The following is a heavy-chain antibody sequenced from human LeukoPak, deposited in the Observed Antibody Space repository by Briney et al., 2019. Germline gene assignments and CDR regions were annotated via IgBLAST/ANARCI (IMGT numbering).Heavy chain of an antibody. Sequence: PGGSLRLSCAASGFTFSSYAMSWVRQAPGKGLEWVSAISGSGGSTYYADSVKGRFTISRDNSKNTLYLQMNSLRAEDTAVYYCAKDASGSYLVLGDFDYWGQGTLVTVSS. D-gene: IGHD1-26*01. CDR3: AKDASGSYLVLGDFDY. J-gene: IGHJ4*02. CDR2: ISGSGGST. V-gene: IGHV3-23*01. CDR1: GFTFSSYA.